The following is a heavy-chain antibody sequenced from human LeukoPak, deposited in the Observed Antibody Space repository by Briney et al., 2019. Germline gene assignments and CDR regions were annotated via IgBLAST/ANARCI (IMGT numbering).Heavy chain of an antibody. CDR1: GFTFSIYA. CDR2: ISGSGGST. CDR3: ASDRNSNNWFYY. D-gene: IGHD2/OR15-2a*01. Sequence: PGGSLRLSCAASGFTFSIYAMGWVRQAPGKGLEWVSTISGSGGSTDYADSVKGRFTISRDNSKNTLYLQMNTLRAEDTAVYFCASDRNSNNWFYYWGQGTLVTVSS. J-gene: IGHJ4*02. V-gene: IGHV3-23*01.